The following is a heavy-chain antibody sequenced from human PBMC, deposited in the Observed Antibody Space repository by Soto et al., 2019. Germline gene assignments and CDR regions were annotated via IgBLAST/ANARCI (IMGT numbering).Heavy chain of an antibody. J-gene: IGHJ4*02. V-gene: IGHV3-30*18. D-gene: IGHD5-18*01. Sequence: QVQLVESGGGVVQPGRSLRLSCAASGFTFSNYGMHWVRQAPGKGLEWVALISSDGSNKYYADYVKGRFTISRDNSKNKLYLQMNSLRGEDMAVKYCAKDGYTDGSDDFWCQANRVTVSS. CDR3: AKDGYTDGSDDF. CDR2: ISSDGSNK. CDR1: GFTFSNYG.